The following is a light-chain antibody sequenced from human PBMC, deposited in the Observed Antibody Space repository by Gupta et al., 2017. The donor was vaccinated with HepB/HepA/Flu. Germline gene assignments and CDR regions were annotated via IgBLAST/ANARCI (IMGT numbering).Light chain of an antibody. Sequence: IVLTQSPGTLSLSPGERATLSCRASQSVSSSYLAWYQQKPGQAPRVLIYGASSRATGIPDRFSGSGSGTDFTLTIRILAPEDFAVYCCQQDGSSPWTFGQGTKVEIK. J-gene: IGKJ1*01. CDR2: GAS. CDR1: QSVSSSY. CDR3: QQDGSSPWT. V-gene: IGKV3-20*01.